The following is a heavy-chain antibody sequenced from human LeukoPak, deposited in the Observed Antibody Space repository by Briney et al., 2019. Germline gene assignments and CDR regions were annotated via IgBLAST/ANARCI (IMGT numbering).Heavy chain of an antibody. CDR1: GGTISSYA. V-gene: IGHV1-69*04. Sequence: GASVKVSCKASGGTISSYAISWVRQAPGQGREWMGRVIPILDIANYAQKFKGRVTIFADKSTSTACMELSSLRSEDTAVYYCARGGEVGDAFDIWGQGTMVTVSS. CDR3: ARGGEVGDAFDI. D-gene: IGHD3-10*01. CDR2: VIPILDIA. J-gene: IGHJ3*02.